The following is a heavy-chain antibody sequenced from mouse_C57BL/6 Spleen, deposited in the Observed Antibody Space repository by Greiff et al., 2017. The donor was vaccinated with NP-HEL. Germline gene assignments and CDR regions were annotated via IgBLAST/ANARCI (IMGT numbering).Heavy chain of an antibody. D-gene: IGHD1-1*01. CDR3: ADYYGSTAWFAY. V-gene: IGHV1-64*01. CDR2: IHPNSGST. CDR1: GYTFTSYW. J-gene: IGHJ3*01. Sequence: QVQLQQPGAELVKPGASVKLSCKASGYTFTSYWMHWVKQRPGQGLEWIGMIHPNSGSTNYNEKFKSKATLTVDKSSSTAYMQLSSLTSEDSAVDYCADYYGSTAWFAYWGKGTLVTVSA.